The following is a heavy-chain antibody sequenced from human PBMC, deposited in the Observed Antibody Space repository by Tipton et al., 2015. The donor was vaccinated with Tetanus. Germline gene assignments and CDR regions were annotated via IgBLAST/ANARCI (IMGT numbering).Heavy chain of an antibody. CDR1: GDSVSGYY. J-gene: IGHJ4*02. CDR2: VYYTGST. D-gene: IGHD6-13*01. CDR3: AGVTAQRTELYFDH. Sequence: LRLSCTVSGDSVSGYYWSWIRQPPGKGLEWIGYVYYTGSTNHNPSLKSRVTISMERTKNQISLQLTSVTAADTAVYFCAGVTAQRTELYFDHWGQGTLVTVSS. V-gene: IGHV4-59*02.